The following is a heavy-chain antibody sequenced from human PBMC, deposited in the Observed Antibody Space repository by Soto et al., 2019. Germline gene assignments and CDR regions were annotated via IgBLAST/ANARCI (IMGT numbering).Heavy chain of an antibody. D-gene: IGHD3-16*02. CDR1: AGSISTWGNY. Sequence: QLQLHESGTGLVRPSETLSPPCTVSAGSISTWGNYWACTRHPPGKGLEWVGSNDSIGRPHFNGRVTISQETYKNQFAMRLTSVTAADTAVDYCARDFVEYRVDHWGQGTLVTVSS. J-gene: IGHJ4*02. CDR3: ARDFVEYRVDH. CDR2: NDSIGRP. V-gene: IGHV4-39*02.